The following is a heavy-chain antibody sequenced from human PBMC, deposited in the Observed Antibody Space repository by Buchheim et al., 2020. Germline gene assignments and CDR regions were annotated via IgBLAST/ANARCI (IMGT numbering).Heavy chain of an antibody. CDR2: ISGGGGST. V-gene: IGHV3-23*01. CDR1: GITFSNYA. D-gene: IGHD2-15*01. Sequence: EVQLLESGGGLVQPGGSLRLSCAASGITFSNYAMSWVRQAPGKGLEWLSSISGGGGSTYYADSLKGRFTISRDNSRNTLFLLMNSLRAEDTAIYHYAKGDEGYCRGGSCYSDYWGQGTL. J-gene: IGHJ4*02. CDR3: AKGDEGYCRGGSCYSDY.